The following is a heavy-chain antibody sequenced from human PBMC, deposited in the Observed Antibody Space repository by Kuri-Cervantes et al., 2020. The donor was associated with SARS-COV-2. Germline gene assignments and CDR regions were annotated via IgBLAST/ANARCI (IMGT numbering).Heavy chain of an antibody. CDR1: GFTFSSYW. J-gene: IGHJ4*02. Sequence: GESLKISCAASGFTFSSYWMHWVRQAPGKGLVWVSRINPDGSYTNNADSVKGRFTLSRDNAKNMLFLQMNSLRAEDMAVYYCVRDGDHWNFDYWGQGTLVTVSS. CDR3: VRDGDHWNFDY. CDR2: INPDGSYT. V-gene: IGHV3-74*01. D-gene: IGHD1-1*01.